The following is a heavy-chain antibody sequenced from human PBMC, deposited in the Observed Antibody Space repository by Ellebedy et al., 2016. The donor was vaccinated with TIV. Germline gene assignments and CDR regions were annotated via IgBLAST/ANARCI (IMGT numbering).Heavy chain of an antibody. Sequence: GSLRLXCAVYGGSFSDFYWSWIRQPPGKGLEWIGEISHSGSTNYNPSLKSRVTLSVDTSKNQFSLKLSSVTAADTAVYYCARIPFYFREPFDYWGQGTLVTVSS. CDR1: GGSFSDFY. J-gene: IGHJ4*02. V-gene: IGHV4-34*01. CDR2: ISHSGST. D-gene: IGHD2/OR15-2a*01. CDR3: ARIPFYFREPFDY.